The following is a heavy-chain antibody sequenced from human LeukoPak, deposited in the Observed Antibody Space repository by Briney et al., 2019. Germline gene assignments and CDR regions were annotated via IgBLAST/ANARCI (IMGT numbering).Heavy chain of an antibody. V-gene: IGHV3-30*01. D-gene: IGHD1-26*01. CDR3: AREGYSGSYYGY. Sequence: GGSLRLSCAASGFTFSSYAMHWVRQAPGEGLEWVAVISYDGSNKYYADSVKGRFTISRDNSKNTLYLQMNSLRAEDTAVYYCAREGYSGSYYGYWGQGTLVTVSS. CDR2: ISYDGSNK. J-gene: IGHJ4*02. CDR1: GFTFSSYA.